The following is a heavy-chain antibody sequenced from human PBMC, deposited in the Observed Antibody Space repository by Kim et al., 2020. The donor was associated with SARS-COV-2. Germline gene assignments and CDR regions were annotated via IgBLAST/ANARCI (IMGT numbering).Heavy chain of an antibody. CDR3: ARAVYSSSWYSSYIWF. D-gene: IGHD6-13*01. J-gene: IGHJ5*01. Sequence: SETLSLTCTVSGGSISSSSYYWGWIRQPPGKGLEWIGSIYYSGTTYYNSSLKSRVTISGDTSRNQFSLKLTSVSAADTAVYYCARAVYSSSWYSSYIWF. V-gene: IGHV4-39*07. CDR1: GGSISSSSYY. CDR2: IYYSGTT.